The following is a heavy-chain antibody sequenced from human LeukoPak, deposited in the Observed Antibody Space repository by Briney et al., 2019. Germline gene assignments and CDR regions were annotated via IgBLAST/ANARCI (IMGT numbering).Heavy chain of an antibody. CDR1: GYSISSGYY. V-gene: IGHV4-38-2*02. J-gene: IGHJ3*02. D-gene: IGHD3-10*01. CDR2: IYHSGST. Sequence: SETLSLTCAVSGYSISSGYYWGWIRQPPGKGLEWIGSIYHSGSTYYNPSLKSRVTMSVDTSKNQFSLNLSSVTAADTAVYYCARDRGSGSYNVFDIWGQGTKVTVSS. CDR3: ARDRGSGSYNVFDI.